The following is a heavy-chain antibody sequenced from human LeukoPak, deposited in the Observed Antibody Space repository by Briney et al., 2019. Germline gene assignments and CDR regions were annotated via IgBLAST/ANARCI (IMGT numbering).Heavy chain of an antibody. CDR3: ASAPYGSGTFLDY. J-gene: IGHJ4*02. V-gene: IGHV3-33*01. CDR1: GFTFSSYG. Sequence: GGSLRLSCAASGFTFSSYGMHWVRQAPGKGLEWVAVIWYDGSNKYYADSVKGRFTISRDNSKNTLYLQMNSLRAEDTAVYYCASAPYGSGTFLDYWGQGTLVTVSS. D-gene: IGHD3-10*01. CDR2: IWYDGSNK.